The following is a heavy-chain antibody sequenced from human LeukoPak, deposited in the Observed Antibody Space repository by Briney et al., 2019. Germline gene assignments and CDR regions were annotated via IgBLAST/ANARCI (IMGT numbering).Heavy chain of an antibody. Sequence: PSETLSLTCTVSGGSVSSGSYYWTWIRQPPGKGLEWIGYMYYCGSTNYNPSLKSRVTISVDTSKNQFSLKLTSVTAADTAVYYCARDLGYRYFDYWGPGTLVTVSS. D-gene: IGHD3-16*02. CDR3: ARDLGYRYFDY. J-gene: IGHJ4*02. V-gene: IGHV4-61*01. CDR1: GGSVSSGSYY. CDR2: MYYCGST.